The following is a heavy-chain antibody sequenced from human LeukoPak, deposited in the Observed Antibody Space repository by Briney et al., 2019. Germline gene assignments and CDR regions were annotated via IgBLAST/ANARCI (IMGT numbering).Heavy chain of an antibody. CDR1: GYTLTELS. Sequence: VASVKVSCKVSGYTLTELSMHWVRQAPGKGLEWMGGFDPEDGETIYAQKFQGRVTMTEDTSTDTAHMELSSLRSEDTAVYYCATARPPHNGRQMSSGWYTAFDYWGQGTLVTVSS. CDR2: FDPEDGET. V-gene: IGHV1-24*01. CDR3: ATARPPHNGRQMSSGWYTAFDY. D-gene: IGHD6-19*01. J-gene: IGHJ4*02.